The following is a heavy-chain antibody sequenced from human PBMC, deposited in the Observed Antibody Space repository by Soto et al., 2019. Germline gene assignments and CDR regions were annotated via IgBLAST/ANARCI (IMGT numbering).Heavy chain of an antibody. V-gene: IGHV1-69*01. Sequence: QVQLVQSGAEVKKPGSSVKVSCKASGGTFSSYAISWVRQAPGQGLEWMGGIIPIFGTANYAQKLQGRVTITADESTSTAYMELSSLRSEDTAVYYCARLITIFGVAPRYYYGMDVWGQGTTVTVSS. CDR2: IIPIFGTA. D-gene: IGHD3-3*01. CDR1: GGTFSSYA. CDR3: ARLITIFGVAPRYYYGMDV. J-gene: IGHJ6*02.